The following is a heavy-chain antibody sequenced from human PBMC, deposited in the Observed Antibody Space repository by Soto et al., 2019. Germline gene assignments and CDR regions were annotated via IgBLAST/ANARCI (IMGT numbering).Heavy chain of an antibody. CDR3: ARDLVAGIWGDAFDI. J-gene: IGHJ3*02. Sequence: QVQLVQSGAEVKKPGASVKVSCKTSGYTFTNHGINWVRQAPGQGLEWMGWINPYNANVNYAQKLQGRVTMTTDTSTGTAYMDLRSLTSDDTAVYYCARDLVAGIWGDAFDIWGQGTRVTVSS. D-gene: IGHD3-16*01. CDR1: GYTFTNHG. V-gene: IGHV1-18*04. CDR2: INPYNANV.